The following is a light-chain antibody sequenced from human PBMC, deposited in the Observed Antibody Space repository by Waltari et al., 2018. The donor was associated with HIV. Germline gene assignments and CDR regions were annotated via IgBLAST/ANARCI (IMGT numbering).Light chain of an antibody. V-gene: IGKV3-11*01. Sequence: EIVLTQSPATLSLSPGERATLSCRASQSVSSYLAWYQQKPGRAPRLLIYDASNRASGIPARFSGSGSGTDFTLTISSLEPEDFAVYYCQQRSKWPPLTFGGGTKVEIK. CDR1: QSVSSY. J-gene: IGKJ4*01. CDR3: QQRSKWPPLT. CDR2: DAS.